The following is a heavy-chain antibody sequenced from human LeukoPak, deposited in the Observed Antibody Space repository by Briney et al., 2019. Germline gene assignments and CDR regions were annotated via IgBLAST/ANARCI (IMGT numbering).Heavy chain of an antibody. CDR1: GFTFRNFA. V-gene: IGHV3-23*01. CDR3: AKDFWSGNYQSGGLDV. J-gene: IGHJ6*02. Sequence: GGSLRLSCAASGFTFRNFAMSWVRQAPGKGLEWVSHITNNADATYYADSVKGRFTVSRDNSNNILYLQLDSLRVEDAAVYYCAKDFWSGNYQSGGLDVWAQGSTVTVSS. CDR2: ITNNADAT. D-gene: IGHD3-3*01.